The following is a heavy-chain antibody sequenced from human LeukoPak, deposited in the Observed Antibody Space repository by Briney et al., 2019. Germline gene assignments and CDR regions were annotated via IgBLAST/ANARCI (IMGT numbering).Heavy chain of an antibody. V-gene: IGHV3-9*01. D-gene: IGHD1-26*01. CDR3: AKDRTIVGANNYFDY. CDR1: GFTFDDYA. Sequence: GGSLRLSCAASGFTFDDYAMHWVRQAPGKGLEWVSGISWNSGSIGYADSVKGRFTISRDNAKNSLYLQMNSLRAEDTALYYCAKDRTIVGANNYFDYWGQGTLVTVSS. J-gene: IGHJ4*02. CDR2: ISWNSGSI.